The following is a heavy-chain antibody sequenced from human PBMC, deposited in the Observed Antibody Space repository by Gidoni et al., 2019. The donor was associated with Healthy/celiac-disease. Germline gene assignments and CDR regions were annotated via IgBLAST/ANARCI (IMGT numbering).Heavy chain of an antibody. Sequence: QVPLQQWGAGLLKPSETLSLTCTIYGGSFSGYYVRWIRQPPGKGLEWIGVLNHSGSTNYDPSLTSLFTMSLDTSNNQFSLNLCSVTAAYSSVYYCARCGSLYGYVFWGQGTLVTVSS. V-gene: IGHV4-34*01. J-gene: IGHJ1*01. CDR1: GGSFSGYY. D-gene: IGHD5-18*01. CDR3: ARCGSLYGYVF. CDR2: LNHSGST.